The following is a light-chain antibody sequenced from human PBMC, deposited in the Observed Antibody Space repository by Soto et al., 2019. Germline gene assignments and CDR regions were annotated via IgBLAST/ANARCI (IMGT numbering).Light chain of an antibody. J-gene: IGLJ2*01. CDR2: KDS. Sequence: SYELTQPPSVSVSPGQTARITCSGDALPKQYAYWYQQKPGQAPVLVIYKDSERPSGIPERFSGSSSGTTVTLTISGVQAEDEADYYCQSADIRSVVFGGGTKVTVL. CDR3: QSADIRSVV. CDR1: ALPKQY. V-gene: IGLV3-25*03.